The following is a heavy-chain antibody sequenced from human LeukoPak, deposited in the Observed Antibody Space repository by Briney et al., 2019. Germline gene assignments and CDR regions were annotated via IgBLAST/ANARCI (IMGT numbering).Heavy chain of an antibody. V-gene: IGHV3-23*01. D-gene: IGHD3-3*01. CDR2: ISGSGDST. Sequence: PGGSLRLSCAASGFTFSSYVMSWVRQAPGKGLEGVSSISGSGDSTYYADSVKGRFTISRDNSKNTLYLQMNSLRAEDSAVYYCAKDQGMFIRRGDYFDYWGQGTLVTVSS. CDR3: AKDQGMFIRRGDYFDY. CDR1: GFTFSSYV. J-gene: IGHJ4*02.